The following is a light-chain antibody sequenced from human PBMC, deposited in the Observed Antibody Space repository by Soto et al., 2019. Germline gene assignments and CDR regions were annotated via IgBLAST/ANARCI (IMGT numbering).Light chain of an antibody. CDR1: QSVLYSSNNKNY. Sequence: DIVMTQSPDSLAVSLGERATINCKSSQSVLYSSNNKNYLAWYQQKPGQPPKLIIYWASTRESGVPDRFSGSGSGTDFTLTISSLQAEDVALYYCQQYYNFPFTCGPGTKVHIK. J-gene: IGKJ3*01. CDR2: WAS. V-gene: IGKV4-1*01. CDR3: QQYYNFPFT.